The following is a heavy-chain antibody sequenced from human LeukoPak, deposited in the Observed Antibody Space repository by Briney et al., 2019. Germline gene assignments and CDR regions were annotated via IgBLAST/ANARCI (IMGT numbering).Heavy chain of an antibody. V-gene: IGHV1-8*01. J-gene: IGHJ4*02. CDR2: MNPNSGNT. CDR3: ARVLGSPGSKARPLGY. D-gene: IGHD6-6*01. Sequence: ASVKVSCKASGYTFTSYDINWVRQATGQGLEWMGWMNPNSGNTGYAQKFQGRVTMTRNTSISTAYMELSSLRSEDTAVYYCARVLGSPGSKARPLGYWGQGTLATVSS. CDR1: GYTFTSYD.